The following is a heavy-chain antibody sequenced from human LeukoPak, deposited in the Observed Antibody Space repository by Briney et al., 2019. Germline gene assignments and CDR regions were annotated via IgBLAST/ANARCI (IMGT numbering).Heavy chain of an antibody. CDR3: ARTTDSILHYYDSSGYLPFGY. CDR1: GFTFSNYA. J-gene: IGHJ4*02. V-gene: IGHV3-30*04. Sequence: GRSLRLSCAASGFTFSNYALHWVRQAPGKGLEWVAVISYDDTNKYYVDSVKGRFTISRDNSKNTLYLQMNSLRAEDTAVYYCARTTDSILHYYDSSGYLPFGYWGQGTLVTVSS. D-gene: IGHD3-22*01. CDR2: ISYDDTNK.